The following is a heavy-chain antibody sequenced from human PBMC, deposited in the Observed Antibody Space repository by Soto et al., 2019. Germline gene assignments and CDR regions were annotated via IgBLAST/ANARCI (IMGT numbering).Heavy chain of an antibody. Sequence: PGGSLRLSCAASGFTFSSYWMSWVRQAPGKGLEWVANIKQDGSEKYYVDSVKGRFTISRDNAKNSLYLQMNSLRAEDTAVYYCAREGLGCSGGSCYYIPLSLYYYYGMDVWGQGTTVTVSS. CDR2: IKQDGSEK. CDR3: AREGLGCSGGSCYYIPLSLYYYYGMDV. V-gene: IGHV3-7*05. J-gene: IGHJ6*02. D-gene: IGHD2-15*01. CDR1: GFTFSSYW.